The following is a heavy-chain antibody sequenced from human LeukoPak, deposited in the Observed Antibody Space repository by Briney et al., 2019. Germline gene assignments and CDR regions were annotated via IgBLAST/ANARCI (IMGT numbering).Heavy chain of an antibody. CDR1: GFSVSDYY. J-gene: IGHJ5*02. V-gene: IGHV3-11*01. CDR2: ITRKDAI. CDR3: ARGTYYSGSGPGNWFDP. Sequence: GGSLRLSCTASGFSVSDYYMNWIRQSPGKGLEWVSHITRKDAIEYADSVRGRFTISRDNANNLLYLQMDSLRPEDTAVYYCARGTYYSGSGPGNWFDPRGHGTLVTVSS. D-gene: IGHD3-10*01.